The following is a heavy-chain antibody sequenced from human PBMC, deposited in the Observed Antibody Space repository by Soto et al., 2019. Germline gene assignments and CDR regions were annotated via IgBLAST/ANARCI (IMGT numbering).Heavy chain of an antibody. CDR1: GGILSSYV. V-gene: IGHV1-69*01. Sequence: QVQLVQSGAEVKKPGSSVKVSCKASGGILSSYVISWVRQAPGQGLEWMGGIIPIYGTANYAEKFQGRVTITADESTSTAYMELSRLRSEDTAVYYCARELRITMVREATRPAWHYYYYGMDVWGQGTTVTVSS. J-gene: IGHJ6*02. CDR3: ARELRITMVREATRPAWHYYYYGMDV. D-gene: IGHD3-10*01. CDR2: IIPIYGTA.